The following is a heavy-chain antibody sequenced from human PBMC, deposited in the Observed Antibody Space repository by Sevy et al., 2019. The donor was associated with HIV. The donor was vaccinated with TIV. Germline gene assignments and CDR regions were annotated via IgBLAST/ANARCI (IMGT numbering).Heavy chain of an antibody. D-gene: IGHD3-10*01. Sequence: GGSLRLSCAASGFTFSSYGMHWVRQAPGKGLEWVAVISYDGRNKYYEDSMKVRFTISRDNSKNTLNLQMNSLRPEDTAVYYRAKHGGASMVQGMIIGDGMDVWGQGTTVTVSS. CDR2: ISYDGRNK. V-gene: IGHV3-30*18. CDR1: GFTFSSYG. CDR3: AKHGGASMVQGMIIGDGMDV. J-gene: IGHJ6*02.